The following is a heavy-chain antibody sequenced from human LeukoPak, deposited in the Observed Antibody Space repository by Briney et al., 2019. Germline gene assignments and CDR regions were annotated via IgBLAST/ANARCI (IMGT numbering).Heavy chain of an antibody. Sequence: GGSLRLSCAASGFTFSSYAMSWVRQAPGKGVEGVSAISGSGGSTYYADSVKGRFTISRDNSKNTLYLQMNSLRAEDTAVYYCAKDGSRAYSKEEYYFDYWGQGTLVTVSS. D-gene: IGHD6-13*01. CDR1: GFTFSSYA. V-gene: IGHV3-23*01. CDR3: AKDGSRAYSKEEYYFDY. CDR2: ISGSGGST. J-gene: IGHJ4*02.